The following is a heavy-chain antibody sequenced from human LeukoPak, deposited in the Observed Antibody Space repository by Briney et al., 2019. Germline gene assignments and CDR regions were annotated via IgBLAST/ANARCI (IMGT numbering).Heavy chain of an antibody. D-gene: IGHD6-19*01. CDR3: ATGLYSSGWYEVVY. CDR1: GYTLTELS. CDR2: FDPEDGET. J-gene: IGHJ4*02. Sequence: ASVKVSCKVSGYTLTELSMHWVRQAPGKGLEWMGGFDPEDGETIYAQKFQGRVTMTEDTSTDTAYMELSSLRSEDTAVYYCATGLYSSGWYEVVYLGQGTLVTVSS. V-gene: IGHV1-24*01.